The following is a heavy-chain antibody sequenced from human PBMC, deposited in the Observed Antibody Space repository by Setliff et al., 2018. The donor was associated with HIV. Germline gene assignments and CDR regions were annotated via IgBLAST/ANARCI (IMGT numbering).Heavy chain of an antibody. J-gene: IGHJ4*02. D-gene: IGHD6-19*01. CDR1: GFPLYTYD. CDR3: ARDHEDSGWYVESVDY. V-gene: IGHV3-48*01. Sequence: GGSLRLSCEASGFPLYTYDMNWVRQAPGKALEWISFISHGGATKYYADSVKGRFTISRDNSKNTLDLQMSSLRAEDTAVYYCARDHEDSGWYVESVDYWGQGTLVTVSS. CDR2: ISHGGATK.